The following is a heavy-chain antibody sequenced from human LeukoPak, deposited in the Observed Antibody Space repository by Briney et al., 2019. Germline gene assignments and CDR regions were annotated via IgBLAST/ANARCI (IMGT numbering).Heavy chain of an antibody. CDR3: ARTYYDFWSGYRHFDY. Sequence: GGSLRLSCAASGFTFSSYWMSWVRQAPGKGLEWVANIKQDGSEKYYVDSVEGRFTISRDNAKNSLYLQMNSLRAEDTAVYYCARTYYDFWSGYRHFDYWGQGTLVTVSS. V-gene: IGHV3-7*03. D-gene: IGHD3-3*01. J-gene: IGHJ4*02. CDR1: GFTFSSYW. CDR2: IKQDGSEK.